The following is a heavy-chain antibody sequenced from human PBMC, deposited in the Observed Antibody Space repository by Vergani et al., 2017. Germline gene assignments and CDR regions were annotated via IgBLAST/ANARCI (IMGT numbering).Heavy chain of an antibody. J-gene: IGHJ3*02. CDR2: TYYRSKWYN. D-gene: IGHD5-18*01. CDR1: GDSVSSNSAA. V-gene: IGHV6-1*01. CDR3: ARDSPSWYSSPFYDAFDI. Sequence: QVQLQQSGPGLVKPSQTLSLTCAISGDSVSSNSAAWNWIRQSPSRGLEWLGRTYYRSKWYNDYAVSVKSRITINPDTSKNQFSLQLNSVTPEDTAVYYCARDSPSWYSSPFYDAFDIWGQGTMVTVSS.